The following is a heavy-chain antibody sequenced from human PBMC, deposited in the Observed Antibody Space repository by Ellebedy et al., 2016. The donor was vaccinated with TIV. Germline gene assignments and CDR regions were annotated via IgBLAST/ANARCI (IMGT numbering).Heavy chain of an antibody. V-gene: IGHV4-59*12. CDR1: GGSISSYY. D-gene: IGHD2-15*01. J-gene: IGHJ4*02. CDR2: IYYSGST. CDR3: ARYCSGGSCYVPIDY. Sequence: SETLSLTXTVSGGSISSYYWSWIRQPPGKGLEWIGYIYYSGSTNYNPSLKSRVTISVDTSKNQFSLKLSSVTAADTAVYYCARYCSGGSCYVPIDYWGQGTLVTVSS.